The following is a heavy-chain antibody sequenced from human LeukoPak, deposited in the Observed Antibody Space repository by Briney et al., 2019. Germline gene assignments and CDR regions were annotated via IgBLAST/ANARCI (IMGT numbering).Heavy chain of an antibody. CDR2: VSLRGLT. CDR3: SRENGAFSPFGY. CDR1: GGSITSTNW. J-gene: IGHJ4*02. V-gene: IGHV4-4*02. D-gene: IGHD2-8*01. Sequence: PSETLSLTCGASGGSITSTNWWSWVRQPPGQGLEWIGEVSLRGLTNYNPSLSSRVIMALDTSKNHLSLHLTSVTAADTAVYYCSRENGAFSPFGYWGQGYLVTV.